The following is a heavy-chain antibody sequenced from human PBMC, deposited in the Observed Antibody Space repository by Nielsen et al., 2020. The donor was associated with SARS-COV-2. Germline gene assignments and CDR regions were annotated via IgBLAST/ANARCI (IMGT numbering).Heavy chain of an antibody. CDR2: IYYSGST. V-gene: IGHV4-59*01. CDR1: GGSISSYY. Sequence: SETLSLTCTVSGGSISSYYWSWIRQPPGKGLEWIGYIYYSGSTNYNPSLKSRVTISVDTSKNQFSLKLSSVTAADTAVYYCARALQRVGTAFDYWGQGTLVTVSS. J-gene: IGHJ4*02. D-gene: IGHD1-1*01. CDR3: ARALQRVGTAFDY.